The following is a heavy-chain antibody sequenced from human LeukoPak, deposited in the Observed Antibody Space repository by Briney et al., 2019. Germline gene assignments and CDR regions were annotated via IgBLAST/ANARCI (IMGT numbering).Heavy chain of an antibody. D-gene: IGHD3-22*01. CDR2: INANSGGT. V-gene: IGHV1-2*02. Sequence: ASVKVSCTASGYTFTGYDMRWVRQAPGQGLEWMGWINANSGGTNYAQKFQGRVTMTRDTSISTAHMELSRMRSDDTAVYYCARGGQYVLHYDSSGYPPRGHWGQGTLVTVSS. CDR3: ARGGQYVLHYDSSGYPPRGH. J-gene: IGHJ4*02. CDR1: GYTFTGYD.